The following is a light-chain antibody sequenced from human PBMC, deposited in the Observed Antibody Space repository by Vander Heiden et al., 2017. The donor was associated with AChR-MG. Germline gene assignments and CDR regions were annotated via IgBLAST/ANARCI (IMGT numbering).Light chain of an antibody. V-gene: IGKV1-39*01. J-gene: IGKJ1*01. CDR2: RAS. CDR1: QSMSNY. CDR3: QQSYSTLRT. Sequence: DIQMTQSPSSLSASVGDRVNITCRASQSMSNYLNWYHQRPGRAPNLLIYRASTLQSGVPSRFTGSGSGTDFTLTIISLQAEDYGSYYCQQSYSTLRTFGQGTKVEIK.